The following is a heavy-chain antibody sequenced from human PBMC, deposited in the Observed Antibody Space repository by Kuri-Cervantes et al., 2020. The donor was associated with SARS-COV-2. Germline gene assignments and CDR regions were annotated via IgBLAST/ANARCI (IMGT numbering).Heavy chain of an antibody. V-gene: IGHV1-18*01. CDR3: VRNMYYDFWSAYGD. D-gene: IGHD3-3*01. CDR2: ISAYNDNT. Sequence: ASVKVSCKASGYTLKAYGLSWVRQAPGQGLEWMGWISAYNDNTNYAQTLQGRVTMTTDTSTSTAYMELRSLTSDDTAVYYCVRNMYYDFWSAYGDWGQGTLVTVSS. J-gene: IGHJ4*02. CDR1: GYTLKAYG.